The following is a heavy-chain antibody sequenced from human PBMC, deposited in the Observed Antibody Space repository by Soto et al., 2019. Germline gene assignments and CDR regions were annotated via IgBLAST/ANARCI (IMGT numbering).Heavy chain of an antibody. Sequence: GGSLRLSCAASGFTFSSYAMSWVRQAPGKGLEWVSAISGSGGSTYYADSVKGRFTISRDNSKNTRYLQMNSLRAEDTAVYYCARALRDYYGSGSYYTTVVRVAYYFDYWGQGTLVTVSS. J-gene: IGHJ4*02. V-gene: IGHV3-23*01. D-gene: IGHD3-10*01. CDR3: ARALRDYYGSGSYYTTVVRVAYYFDY. CDR2: ISGSGGST. CDR1: GFTFSSYA.